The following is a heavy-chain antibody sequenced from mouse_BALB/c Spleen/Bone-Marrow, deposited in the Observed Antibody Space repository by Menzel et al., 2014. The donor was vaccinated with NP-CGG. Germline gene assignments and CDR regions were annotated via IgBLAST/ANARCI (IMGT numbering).Heavy chain of an antibody. CDR1: GYTFTDYE. V-gene: IGHV1-15*01. Sequence: VHLVESGAELVRPGAAVTLSCKASGYTFTDYEVHWVKQTPVHGLEWIGAIDPETGGTAYNQKFKGKATLTADKSSSTAYMELRSLTSEDSAVYYCTRSETGPFAYWGQGTLVTVSA. D-gene: IGHD4-1*01. J-gene: IGHJ3*01. CDR2: IDPETGGT. CDR3: TRSETGPFAY.